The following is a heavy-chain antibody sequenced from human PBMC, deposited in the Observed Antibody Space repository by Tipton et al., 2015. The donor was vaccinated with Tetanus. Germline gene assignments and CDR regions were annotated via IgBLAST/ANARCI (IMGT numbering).Heavy chain of an antibody. CDR3: ARDLRNYYDSSGYSDY. CDR1: GFTFSNAW. J-gene: IGHJ4*02. Sequence: SLRLSCAASGFTFSNAWMNWVRQTPGKGLEWVSSISSSSSYIYYADSVKGRFTISRDNAKNSLYLQMNSLRAEDTAVYYCARDLRNYYDSSGYSDYWGQGTLVTVSS. CDR2: ISSSSSYI. V-gene: IGHV3-21*01. D-gene: IGHD3-22*01.